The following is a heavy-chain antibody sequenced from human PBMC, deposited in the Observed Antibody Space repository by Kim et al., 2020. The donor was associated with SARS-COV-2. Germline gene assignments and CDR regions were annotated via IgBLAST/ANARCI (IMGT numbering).Heavy chain of an antibody. V-gene: IGHV4-39*01. D-gene: IGHD1-1*01. J-gene: IGHJ6*03. Sequence: NPSLKSPVTISVDTSKNQFSLKLSSVTAADTAVYYCARHGAFGTGTTMDVWGKGTTVTVSS. CDR3: ARHGAFGTGTTMDV.